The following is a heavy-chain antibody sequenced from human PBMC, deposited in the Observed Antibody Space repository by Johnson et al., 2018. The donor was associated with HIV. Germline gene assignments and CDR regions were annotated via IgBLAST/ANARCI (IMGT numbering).Heavy chain of an antibody. J-gene: IGHJ3*02. V-gene: IGHV3-15*01. CDR1: GFNFTNAW. D-gene: IGHD1-26*01. CDR2: IKSKTDGGTT. CDR3: TTDPEIVELTGAFEI. Sequence: VQLVESGGGLVKPGGSLRLSCAASGFNFTNAWMSWVRQAPGKGLEWVGRIKSKTDGGTTDNAAPVKGRFSISRDDSKNKLYLEMNSLKTEDTAVYYCTTDPEIVELTGAFEIWGQGTMVTVSS.